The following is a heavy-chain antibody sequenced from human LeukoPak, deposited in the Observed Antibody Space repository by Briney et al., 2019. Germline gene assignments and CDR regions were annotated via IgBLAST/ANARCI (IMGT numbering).Heavy chain of an antibody. CDR3: AGGAARWWFDS. D-gene: IGHD4-23*01. Sequence: PSHTLSLTCTVSGGSISSDRYYWTWIRHPAGKGLEWIGLIYTFGNTNYNPSLKTRVTISVDTSKNKFSLKLSSVTAEDPAIYSCAGGAARWWFDSWGEGILVTVSS. V-gene: IGHV4-61*02. J-gene: IGHJ5*02. CDR2: IYTFGNT. CDR1: GGSISSDRYY.